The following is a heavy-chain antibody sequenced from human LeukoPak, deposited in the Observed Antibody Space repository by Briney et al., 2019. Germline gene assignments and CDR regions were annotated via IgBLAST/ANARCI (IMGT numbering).Heavy chain of an antibody. CDR3: ATEKIMVRGVIILEHNWFDP. CDR1: GYTLTELS. CDR2: FDPEDGET. Sequence: GASVKVSCKVSGYTLTELSMHWVRQAPGKGLEWMGGFDPEDGETIYAQKVQGRVTMTEDTSTDTAYMELSRLRSEDTAVYYCATEKIMVRGVIILEHNWFDPWGQGTLVTVSS. J-gene: IGHJ5*02. D-gene: IGHD3-10*01. V-gene: IGHV1-24*01.